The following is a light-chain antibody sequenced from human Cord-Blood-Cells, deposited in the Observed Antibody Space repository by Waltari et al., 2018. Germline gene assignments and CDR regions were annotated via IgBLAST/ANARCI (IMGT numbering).Light chain of an antibody. CDR3: SSYAGSNNNYV. J-gene: IGLJ1*01. CDR1: SRDVGGYNY. CDR2: EVS. V-gene: IGLV2-8*01. Sequence: HSALTQPHSASGSPGQSVTISCTGPSRDVGGYNYVSWYQQHPGKAPKLMIYEVSKRPSGVPDRFSGSKSGNTASLTVSGLQAEDEADYYCSSYAGSNNNYVFGTGTKVTVL.